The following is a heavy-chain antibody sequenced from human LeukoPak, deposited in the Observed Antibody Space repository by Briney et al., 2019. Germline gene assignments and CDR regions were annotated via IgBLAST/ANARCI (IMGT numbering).Heavy chain of an antibody. CDR2: ISSSSSYI. Sequence: PGGSLRLSCAASGFTFSSYSMNWVRQAPGKGLEWVSSISSSSSYIYYADSVKGRFTISRDNAQNSLYLQMNSLRAEDTAVYYCASDLVVTTDYWGQGTLVTVSS. D-gene: IGHD3-22*01. J-gene: IGHJ4*02. CDR1: GFTFSSYS. CDR3: ASDLVVTTDY. V-gene: IGHV3-21*01.